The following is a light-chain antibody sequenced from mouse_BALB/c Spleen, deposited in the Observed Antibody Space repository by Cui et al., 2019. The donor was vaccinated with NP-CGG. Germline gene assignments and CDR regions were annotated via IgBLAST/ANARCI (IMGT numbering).Light chain of an antibody. CDR3: ALWYSNHWV. CDR2: GTN. Sequence: QAVVTLETARTTSPGETVTPTCRSSTGAVTTSNYANWVQEKPDHLFTGLIGGTNNRVPGVPARFSGSLIGDKAALTITGAQTEDEAIYFCALWYSNHWVFGGGTKLTVL. CDR1: TGAVTTSNY. V-gene: IGLV1*01. J-gene: IGLJ1*01.